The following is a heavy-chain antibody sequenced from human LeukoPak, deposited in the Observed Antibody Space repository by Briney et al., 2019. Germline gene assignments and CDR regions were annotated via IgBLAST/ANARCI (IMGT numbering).Heavy chain of an antibody. Sequence: SETLSLTCTVSNNSISSTNYWGWIRQSAGKGLEWIGGVYQSGSTYSNPSVQSRITVSVDTSKNQFSLTLRSVTAADTAVYYCASRRVTTHYDWYFDLWGRGTLVTVSS. V-gene: IGHV4-38-2*02. CDR3: ASRRVTTHYDWYFDL. D-gene: IGHD4-17*01. CDR1: NNSISSTNY. J-gene: IGHJ2*01. CDR2: VYQSGST.